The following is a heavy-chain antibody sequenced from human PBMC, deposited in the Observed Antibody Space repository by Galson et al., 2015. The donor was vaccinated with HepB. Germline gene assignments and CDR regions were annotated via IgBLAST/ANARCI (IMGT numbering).Heavy chain of an antibody. CDR1: GFTFSSYW. V-gene: IGHV3-74*01. J-gene: IGHJ6*03. Sequence: SLRLSCAASGFTFSSYWMHWVRQAPGKGLVWVSRINSDGSSTSYADSVKGRFTISRDNAKNTLYLQMNSLRAEDTAVYYCARPPRILEWLPDYYYYMDVWGKGTTVTVSS. CDR3: ARPPRILEWLPDYYYYMDV. D-gene: IGHD3-3*01. CDR2: INSDGSST.